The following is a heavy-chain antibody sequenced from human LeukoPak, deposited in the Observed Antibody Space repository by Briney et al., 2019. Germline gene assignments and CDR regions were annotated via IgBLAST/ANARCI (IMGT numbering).Heavy chain of an antibody. V-gene: IGHV1-2*02. D-gene: IGHD3-10*01. CDR3: ARDLFYSVSGTYYNVGRVFNY. CDR2: INPNSGGT. CDR1: GYTFTGYY. Sequence: ASVKVSCKASGYTFTGYYMNWVRQAPGQGLEWMGWINPNSGGTNYAQKFQGRVTMTRDTSITTAYMEPTSLRSDDTAVYYCARDLFYSVSGTYYNVGRVFNYWGQGTLVTVSS. J-gene: IGHJ4*02.